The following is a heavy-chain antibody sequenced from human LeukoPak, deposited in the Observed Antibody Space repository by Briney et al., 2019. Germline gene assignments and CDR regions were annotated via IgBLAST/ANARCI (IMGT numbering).Heavy chain of an antibody. D-gene: IGHD6-19*01. CDR2: IFPGDSDT. Sequence: PGESLKISCQGFGYTFTSNWIAWVRQMPGKGLEWMGIIFPGDSDTRYSPSFQGQVTISADKSIGTAYLQWINLKASDTATYYCARHLPYISGGHYFDYWGQGTLVTVSS. CDR3: ARHLPYISGGHYFDY. CDR1: GYTFTSNW. J-gene: IGHJ4*02. V-gene: IGHV5-51*01.